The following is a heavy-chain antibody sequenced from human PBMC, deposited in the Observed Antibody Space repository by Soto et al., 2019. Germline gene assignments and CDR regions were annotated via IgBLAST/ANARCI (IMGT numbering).Heavy chain of an antibody. V-gene: IGHV3-11*06. J-gene: IGHJ4*02. CDR3: AREHSLGGYSYGKFDG. D-gene: IGHD5-18*01. CDR2: ISSRSSYT. Sequence: GGGLEWVSHISSRSSYTNYADSVKGRFTISRDNAKNTLYLQMNRLRADDTAVYYCAREHSLGGYSYGKFDGWGQGTLGNGSS.